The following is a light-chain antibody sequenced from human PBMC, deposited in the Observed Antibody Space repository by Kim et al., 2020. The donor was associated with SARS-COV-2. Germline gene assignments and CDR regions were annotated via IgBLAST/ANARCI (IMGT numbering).Light chain of an antibody. Sequence: SVSPEPTSSITCSGDKLGDKFACWYQQKPGQSPVLVIYQDSKRPSGIPERFSGSNSGNTATLTISGTQAMDEADYYCQAWDSSTAVFGGGTQLTVL. CDR1: KLGDKF. V-gene: IGLV3-1*01. CDR3: QAWDSSTAV. CDR2: QDS. J-gene: IGLJ3*02.